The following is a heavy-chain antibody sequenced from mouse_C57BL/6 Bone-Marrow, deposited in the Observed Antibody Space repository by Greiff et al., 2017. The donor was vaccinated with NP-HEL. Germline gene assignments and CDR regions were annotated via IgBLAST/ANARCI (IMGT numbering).Heavy chain of an antibody. CDR1: GFTFSSYT. CDR3: ARPSYYGPFAY. CDR2: ISGGGGNT. Sequence: EVQGVESGGGLVKPGGSLKLSCAASGFTFSSYTMSWVRQTPEKRLEWVATISGGGGNTYYPDSVKGRFTISRDNAENTLYLQMSSLRSEDTALYYCARPSYYGPFAYWGQGTLVTVSA. V-gene: IGHV5-9*01. D-gene: IGHD1-1*02. J-gene: IGHJ3*01.